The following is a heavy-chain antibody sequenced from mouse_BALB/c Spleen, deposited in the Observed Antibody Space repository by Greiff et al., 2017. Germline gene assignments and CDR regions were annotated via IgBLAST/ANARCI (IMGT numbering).Heavy chain of an antibody. V-gene: IGHV3-6*02. Sequence: EVQLQQSGPGLVKPSQSLSLTCSVTGYSITSGYYWNWIRQFPGNKLEWMGYISYDGSNNYNPSLKNRISITRDTSKNQFFLKLNSVTTEDTATYYCAREDDYDSLDYWGQGTTLTVSS. D-gene: IGHD2-4*01. CDR3: AREDDYDSLDY. J-gene: IGHJ2*01. CDR1: GYSITSGYY. CDR2: ISYDGSN.